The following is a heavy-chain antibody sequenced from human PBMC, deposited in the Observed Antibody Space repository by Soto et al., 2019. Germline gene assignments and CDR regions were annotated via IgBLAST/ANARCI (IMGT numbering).Heavy chain of an antibody. J-gene: IGHJ5*02. CDR2: IKQDGSEK. Sequence: PVGSLRLPCAASGFTFSSYWISWVRQAPGKGLEWVANIKQDGSEKYYVDSVKGRFTISRDNAKNSLYLQMNSLRAEDTAVYYCARERDIVVVVGWFDPWGQGTLVTVS. D-gene: IGHD2-15*01. CDR3: ARERDIVVVVGWFDP. CDR1: GFTFSSYW. V-gene: IGHV3-7*01.